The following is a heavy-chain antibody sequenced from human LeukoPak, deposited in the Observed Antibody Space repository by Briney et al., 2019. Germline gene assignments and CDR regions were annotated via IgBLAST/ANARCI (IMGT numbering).Heavy chain of an antibody. CDR3: ARDSETTGEVKFDP. J-gene: IGHJ5*02. V-gene: IGHV4-4*07. Sequence: SETLSLTGTVSGGSVSSYYWSWIRQPAGKGLEWIGRIYTSGRTDYNPSLKSRVTMSVDTSKNQFSLKLSSVTAADTAVYYCARDSETTGEVKFDPWGQGTLVTVSS. D-gene: IGHD4-17*01. CDR1: GGSVSSYY. CDR2: IYTSGRT.